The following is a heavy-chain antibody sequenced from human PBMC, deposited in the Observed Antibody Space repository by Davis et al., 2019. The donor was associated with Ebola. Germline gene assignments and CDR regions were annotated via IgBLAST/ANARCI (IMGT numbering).Heavy chain of an antibody. J-gene: IGHJ4*02. V-gene: IGHV3-23*01. CDR1: GFTFSSYA. D-gene: IGHD2-2*01. CDR2: ISGSGGST. CDR3: AKSQRQLLAPGED. Sequence: PGRSLRLSCAASGFTFSSYAMSWVRQAPGKGLEWVSAISGSGGSTYYADSVKGRFTISRDNSKNTLYLQMNSLRAEDTAVYYCAKSQRQLLAPGEDWGQGTLVTVSS.